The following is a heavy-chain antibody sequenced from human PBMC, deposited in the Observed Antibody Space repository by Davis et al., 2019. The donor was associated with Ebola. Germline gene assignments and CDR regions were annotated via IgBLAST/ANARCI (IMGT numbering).Heavy chain of an antibody. D-gene: IGHD6-6*01. CDR1: GFSVSSNY. CDR3: AREDRGSSFGY. CDR2: IYTGDST. V-gene: IGHV3-53*01. J-gene: IGHJ4*02. Sequence: PGGSLRLSCAASGFSVSSNYMSWVRQAPGTGLDWVSVIYTGDSTYYADSVKGRFTISRDDSKNTVYLQMNSLRAEDTAVYYCAREDRGSSFGYWGQGTLVTVSS.